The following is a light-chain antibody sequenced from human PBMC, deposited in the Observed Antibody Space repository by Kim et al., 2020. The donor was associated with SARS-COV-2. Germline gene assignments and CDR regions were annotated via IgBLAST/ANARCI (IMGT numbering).Light chain of an antibody. CDR2: WAS. Sequence: ATINCKSSQSVLYSSNNQNYLAWYQQKPGQPPKLLIYWASTRESGVPDRFSGSGSGTDFTLTISSLQAEDVAVYYCQQYYSTPPYTFGQGTKLEI. CDR1: QSVLYSSNNQNY. V-gene: IGKV4-1*01. CDR3: QQYYSTPPYT. J-gene: IGKJ2*01.